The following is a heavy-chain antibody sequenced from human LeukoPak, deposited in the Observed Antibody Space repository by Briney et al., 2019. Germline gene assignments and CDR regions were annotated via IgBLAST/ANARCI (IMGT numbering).Heavy chain of an antibody. CDR3: ARDLGYCTGGTCYPNWFDP. V-gene: IGHV1-3*01. CDR2: IDAGNDNT. J-gene: IGHJ5*02. D-gene: IGHD2-15*01. CDR1: GYTFTSYA. Sequence: ASVKVSCKASGYTFTSYAMHWVRQAPGQRLEWMGWIDAGNDNTKYSQKFQGRVTITRDTSASTAYMELSSLRSEDTAVYYCARDLGYCTGGTCYPNWFDPWGQGTLVTVSS.